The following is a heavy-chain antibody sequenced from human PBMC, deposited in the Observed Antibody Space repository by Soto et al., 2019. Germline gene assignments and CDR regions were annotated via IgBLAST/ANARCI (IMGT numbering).Heavy chain of an antibody. D-gene: IGHD6-13*01. V-gene: IGHV3-23*01. CDR1: GFTFSNYA. CDR3: AKVGAAAETDY. Sequence: PGGSLRLSCAASGFTFSNYAMRWVRQAPGKGLQWASTISGSGYNTYYADSVKGRFSTSRDNSKNTLYLQMNSLRAEGTAVYYCAKVGAAAETDYWGQGTLVTVSS. J-gene: IGHJ4*02. CDR2: ISGSGYNT.